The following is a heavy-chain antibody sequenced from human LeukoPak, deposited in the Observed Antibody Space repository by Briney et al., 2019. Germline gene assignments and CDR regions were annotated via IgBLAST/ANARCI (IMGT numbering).Heavy chain of an antibody. CDR3: ARENPSGYYNRPIDY. J-gene: IGHJ4*02. CDR2: INHSGST. CDR1: GGSLSGYY. V-gene: IGHV4-34*01. Sequence: PETLSLTCAVYGGSLSGYYWSWIRQPPGKGLEWIGEINHSGSTNYNPSLKSRVTMSVDTSKNQFSLKLSSVTAADTAIYYCARENPSGYYNRPIDYWGQGTLVTVSS. D-gene: IGHD3-22*01.